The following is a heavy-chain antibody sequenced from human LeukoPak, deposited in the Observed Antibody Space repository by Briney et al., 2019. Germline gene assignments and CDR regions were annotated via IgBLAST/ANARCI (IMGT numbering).Heavy chain of an antibody. D-gene: IGHD2-21*02. V-gene: IGHV4-59*01. CDR3: ARVRHYFCSDCYLDY. Sequence: SETLSLTCAVSGGSISGNYWSWIRRAPGKGLEWIGYIYYSGSTNYNPSFKSRVTISVDTSKNHFSLKLRSVTAADTAGYYCARVRHYFCSDCYLDYLGQGTLVTASS. CDR2: IYYSGST. CDR1: GGSISGNY. J-gene: IGHJ4*02.